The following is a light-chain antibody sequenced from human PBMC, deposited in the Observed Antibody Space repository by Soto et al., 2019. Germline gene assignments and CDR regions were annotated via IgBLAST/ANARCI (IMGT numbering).Light chain of an antibody. Sequence: IVMTQTPLSLSVIPGQPASISCKSSQSLVHTDGRTYLYWYLQKPGQPPQLLIYEVSNRFSEVPDRFSGRGSVTDFTLRISRVEAEDGGIYYCMQSQRRALTFGQGTRREIK. CDR2: EVS. J-gene: IGKJ5*01. CDR1: QSLVHTDGRTY. CDR3: MQSQRRALT. V-gene: IGKV2D-29*01.